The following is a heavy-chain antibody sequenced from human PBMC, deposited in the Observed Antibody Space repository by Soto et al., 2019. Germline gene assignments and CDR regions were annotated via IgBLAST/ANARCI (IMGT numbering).Heavy chain of an antibody. CDR1: GGSISSSNW. V-gene: IGHV4-4*02. CDR2: IYHSGST. Sequence: QVQLQESGPGLVKPSGTLSLTCAVSGGSISSSNWWSWVRQPPGKGLEWIGEIYHSGSTNYNPSLTSRVTISVDKSKNQFSLKLSSVTAADTAVYYCARGGDTAMVPNAFDIWGQGTMVTVSS. CDR3: ARGGDTAMVPNAFDI. J-gene: IGHJ3*02. D-gene: IGHD5-18*01.